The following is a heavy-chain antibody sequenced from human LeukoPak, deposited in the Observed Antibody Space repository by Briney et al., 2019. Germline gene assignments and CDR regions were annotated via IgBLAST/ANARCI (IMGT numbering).Heavy chain of an antibody. J-gene: IGHJ4*02. CDR3: ARGGLWSH. D-gene: IGHD5-18*01. Sequence: SETLSLTCAVSGGSIRSGGYSWSWIRQPPGKGLEWIGYIYYSGSTYYNPSLKSRVTISVDTSKNQFSLKLSSVTAADTAVYYCARGGLWSHWGQGTLVTVSS. V-gene: IGHV4-30-4*07. CDR2: IYYSGST. CDR1: GGSIRSGGYS.